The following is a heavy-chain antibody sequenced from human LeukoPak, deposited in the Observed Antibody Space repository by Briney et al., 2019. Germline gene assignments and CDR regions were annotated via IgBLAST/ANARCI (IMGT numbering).Heavy chain of an antibody. Sequence: SETLSLTCTVSGVSINSYYWSWIRQPPGKGLEWIGNIYSGTTNYNPSLRSRVTILLDTSKNQFSLRLSSVTVADTAIYYWARGQRWSDHWGQGTLVTVSS. J-gene: IGHJ4*02. CDR3: ARGQRWSDH. V-gene: IGHV4-59*01. CDR2: IYSGTT. D-gene: IGHD4-23*01. CDR1: GVSINSYY.